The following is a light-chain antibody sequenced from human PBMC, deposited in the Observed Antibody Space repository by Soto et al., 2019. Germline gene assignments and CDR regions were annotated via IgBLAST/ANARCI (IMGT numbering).Light chain of an antibody. CDR2: GAS. J-gene: IGKJ2*01. Sequence: EIVMTHSPATLSVSPGERATLSCRASQSVRDNLAWYQQKPGQAPRLLIYGASTRATGSPARFSGSGSVTEFTLTINSLQSEDFALYFCQQSNNWPYTFGQGTKLEIK. CDR3: QQSNNWPYT. CDR1: QSVRDN. V-gene: IGKV3-15*01.